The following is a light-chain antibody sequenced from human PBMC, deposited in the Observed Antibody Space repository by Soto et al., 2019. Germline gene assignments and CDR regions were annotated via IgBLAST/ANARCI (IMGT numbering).Light chain of an antibody. J-gene: IGLJ2*01. Sequence: QSALTQPASVSGSPGQSITISCTGTSSDVGGYNYVSWYQHHPGKAPKLMIYEVSNRPPGVSNRFSGSKSDNTASLTISGLQAEDEGDYSCSSYTRRTPLVFGGGTKLTVL. CDR2: EVS. CDR1: SSDVGGYNY. CDR3: SSYTRRTPLV. V-gene: IGLV2-14*01.